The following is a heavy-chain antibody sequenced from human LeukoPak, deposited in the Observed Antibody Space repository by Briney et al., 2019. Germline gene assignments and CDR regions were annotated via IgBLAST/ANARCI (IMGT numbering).Heavy chain of an antibody. J-gene: IGHJ4*02. CDR3: ARCLSEEWLCENFDY. Sequence: SGTLSLTCAVSGGSISSSNWWSWVRQPPGKGLEWIGEIYHSGSTNYNPSLKSRVTISVDKSKNQFSLKLSSVTAADTAVYYCARCLSEEWLCENFDYWGQGTLVTVSS. D-gene: IGHD3-3*01. V-gene: IGHV4-4*02. CDR1: GGSISSSNW. CDR2: IYHSGST.